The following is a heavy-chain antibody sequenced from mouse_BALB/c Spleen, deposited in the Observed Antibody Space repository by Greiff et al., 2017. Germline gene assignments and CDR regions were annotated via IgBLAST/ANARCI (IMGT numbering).Heavy chain of an antibody. Sequence: EVMLVESGGGLVKPGGSLKLSCAASGFTFSDYYMYWVRQTPEKRLEWVATISDGGSYTYYPDSVKGRFTISRDNAKNNLYLQMSSLKSEDTAMYFCARGGGAHWYFDVWGAGRTGTVSS. V-gene: IGHV5-4*02. CDR1: GFTFSDYY. CDR2: ISDGGSYT. D-gene: IGHD1-3*01. J-gene: IGHJ1*01. CDR3: ARGGGAHWYFDV.